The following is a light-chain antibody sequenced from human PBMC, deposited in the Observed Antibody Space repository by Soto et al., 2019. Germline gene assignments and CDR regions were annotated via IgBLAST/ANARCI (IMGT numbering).Light chain of an antibody. J-gene: IGKJ5*01. V-gene: IGKV3D-15*01. CDR1: QSVSTK. CDR2: GAS. CDR3: QQYDDWPPIT. Sequence: ETVMTQSPATLSVSPGERATLSCRASQSVSTKLAWYQQKPGQTPRLLIYGASTRATGIPARFSGSGSGTEFTLTVSSLQSEDFAVYYCQQYDDWPPITFGQGTRLEIK.